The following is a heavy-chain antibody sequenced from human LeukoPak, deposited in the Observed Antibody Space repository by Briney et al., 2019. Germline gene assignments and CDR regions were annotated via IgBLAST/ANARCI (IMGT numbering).Heavy chain of an antibody. D-gene: IGHD2-2*02. V-gene: IGHV3-23*01. Sequence: GGSLRLSCAASGFTFSSYAMSWVRQAPGKGLEWVSSISGSGGSTYYADSVKGRYTISRDNSKNTLYLQMNSLRGEDTAVYYCAKDRGYCSSTSCYTGWFDPWGQGTLVTVSS. J-gene: IGHJ5*02. CDR3: AKDRGYCSSTSCYTGWFDP. CDR1: GFTFSSYA. CDR2: ISGSGGST.